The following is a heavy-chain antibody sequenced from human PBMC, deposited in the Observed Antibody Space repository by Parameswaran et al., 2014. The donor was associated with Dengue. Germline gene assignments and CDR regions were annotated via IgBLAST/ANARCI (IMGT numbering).Heavy chain of an antibody. V-gene: IGHV2-5*02. Sequence: VRQAPGKALEWLALIYWDDDKRYSPSLKSRLTITKDTSKNQVVLTMTNMDPVDTATYYCAHTYCSSTSCYGMDVWGQGDHGSPSP. CDR2: IYWDDDK. J-gene: IGHJ6*02. D-gene: IGHD2-2*01. CDR3: AHTYCSSTSCYGMDV.